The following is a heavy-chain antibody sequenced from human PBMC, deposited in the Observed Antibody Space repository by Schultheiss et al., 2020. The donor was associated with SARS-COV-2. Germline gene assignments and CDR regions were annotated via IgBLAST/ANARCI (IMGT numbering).Heavy chain of an antibody. Sequence: SETLSLTCTVSGGSISSYYWSWIRQPAGKGLEWIGSIYYSGSTNYNPSLKSRVTISVDTSKNQFSLKLSSVTAADTAVYYCARTYYYGMDVWGQGTTVTVSS. V-gene: IGHV4-59*01. CDR3: ARTYYYGMDV. CDR1: GGSISSYY. CDR2: IYYSGST. J-gene: IGHJ6*02.